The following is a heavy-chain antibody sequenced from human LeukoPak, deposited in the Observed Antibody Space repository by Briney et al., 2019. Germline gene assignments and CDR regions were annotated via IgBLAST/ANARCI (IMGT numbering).Heavy chain of an antibody. Sequence: ASVKVSCKASGYTFTSYGISWVRQAPGQGLEWMGWISAYNGNTNYAQKLQGRVTMTTDTSTSTAYMELRSLRSDDTAVYYCAREGVDSYGYFGFYYYYGMDVWGQGTTVTVSS. D-gene: IGHD5-18*01. J-gene: IGHJ6*02. CDR1: GYTFTSYG. V-gene: IGHV1-18*01. CDR2: ISAYNGNT. CDR3: AREGVDSYGYFGFYYYYGMDV.